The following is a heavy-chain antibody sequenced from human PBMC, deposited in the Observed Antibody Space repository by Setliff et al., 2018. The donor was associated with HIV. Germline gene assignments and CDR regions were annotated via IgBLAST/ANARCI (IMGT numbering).Heavy chain of an antibody. CDR1: GFIFRSYN. D-gene: IGHD3-10*01. Sequence: GGSLRLSCAASGFIFRSYNINWVRQAPGKGLEWISSISGSSAYIYYADSVKGRFTISRGNAKNSLYLQMNSLRAEDTAVYHCARAPRGRAGSHYIANWFDSWGQGTLVTVSS. J-gene: IGHJ5*01. CDR3: ARAPRGRAGSHYIANWFDS. CDR2: ISGSSAYI. V-gene: IGHV3-21*01.